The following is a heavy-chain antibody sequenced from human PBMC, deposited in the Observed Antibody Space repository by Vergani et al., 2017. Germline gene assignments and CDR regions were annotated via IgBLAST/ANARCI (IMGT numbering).Heavy chain of an antibody. V-gene: IGHV4-61*02. D-gene: IGHD2-2*02. J-gene: IGHJ4*02. Sequence: QVQLQESGPGLVKPSQTLSLTCSVSGGAVNSGSNFWTWIRQPAGKGLEWIGRTSTDGSTNYNPSLKSRVTVSVDTAKTQISLRLTSVTAEDTDVYYCATIGYRRWGYYFDYWGQGMLVTVSS. CDR1: GGAVNSGSNF. CDR2: TSTDGST. CDR3: ATIGYRRWGYYFDY.